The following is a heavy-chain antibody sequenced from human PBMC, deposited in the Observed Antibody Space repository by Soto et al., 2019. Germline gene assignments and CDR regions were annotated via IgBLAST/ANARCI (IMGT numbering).Heavy chain of an antibody. Sequence: SETLSITCAVYGGSFSGYYWSWIRQPPGKGLEWIGEINHSGSTNYNPSLKSRVTISVDTSKNQFSLKLSSVTAADTAVYYCARGLKTGLDYFDYWGQGTLVTVSS. CDR1: GGSFSGYY. D-gene: IGHD4-17*01. J-gene: IGHJ4*02. CDR2: INHSGST. V-gene: IGHV4-34*01. CDR3: ARGLKTGLDYFDY.